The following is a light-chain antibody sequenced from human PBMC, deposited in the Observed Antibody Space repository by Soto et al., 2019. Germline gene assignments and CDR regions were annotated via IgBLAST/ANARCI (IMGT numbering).Light chain of an antibody. CDR1: QSVNSN. J-gene: IGKJ4*01. V-gene: IGKV3-15*01. Sequence: EIVMTQSPATLSVSPGERATLSCRASQSVNSNLAWYQQKPGQAPRLLIYGASTRATGVPARFSGSGSGTEFTLTISSLQSEDFAVYFCQQYGSSPLTFGGGTKVEIK. CDR2: GAS. CDR3: QQYGSSPLT.